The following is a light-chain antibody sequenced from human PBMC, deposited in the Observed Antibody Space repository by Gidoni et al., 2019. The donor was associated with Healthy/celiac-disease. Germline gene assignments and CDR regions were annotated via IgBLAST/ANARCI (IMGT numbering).Light chain of an antibody. J-gene: IGKJ5*01. Sequence: DIVMTQSPLSLPVTPGEPASISCRSSQSLLHSNGYNYLDCYLQKPGQSPQLLIYLGSNRASGVPDRFSGSGSGTDFTLKISRVEAGDVGVYYCMQALQTPITFGQGTRLEIK. V-gene: IGKV2-28*01. CDR2: LGS. CDR3: MQALQTPIT. CDR1: QSLLHSNGYNY.